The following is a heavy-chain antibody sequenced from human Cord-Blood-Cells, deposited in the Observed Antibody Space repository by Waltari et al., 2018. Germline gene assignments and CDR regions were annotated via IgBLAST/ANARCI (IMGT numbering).Heavy chain of an antibody. CDR3: ASCEYDFWSGYYNY. V-gene: IGHV1-69*01. CDR2: IIPIFGTA. J-gene: IGHJ4*02. D-gene: IGHD3-3*01. CDR1: GATFSSSP. Sequence: QVQLVQSGAEVTKPGYSVKVSCKSSGATFSSSPIRGMRQGPGQGLEWMGGIIPIFGTANYAQKFQGRVTITADESTSTAYMELSSLSSEDTAVYYCASCEYDFWSGYYNYWGQGTLVTVSS.